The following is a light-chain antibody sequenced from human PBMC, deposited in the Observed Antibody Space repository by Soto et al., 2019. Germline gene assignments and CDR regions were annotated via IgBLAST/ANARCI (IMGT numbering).Light chain of an antibody. V-gene: IGKV3-15*01. J-gene: IGKJ1*01. CDR1: QSISTK. CDR3: QQYHNWPPWT. CDR2: DAS. Sequence: EIVMTQSPATLSVSPGERATLSCRASQSISTKLAWYQQKPGQAPRLLIYDASTRATGLPARFSGGGSGTEFTLTISSLQSEVFAVYYCQQYHNWPPWTFGQGTKVELK.